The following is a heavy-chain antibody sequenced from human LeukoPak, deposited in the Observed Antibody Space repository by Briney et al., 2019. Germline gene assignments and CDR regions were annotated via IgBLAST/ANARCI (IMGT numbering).Heavy chain of an antibody. V-gene: IGHV4-4*07. Sequence: SETLSLTCTVSGGSISGYYWSWIRQSAGKGLEWIGHIYSTGTNNYNPSLRSRVTLSVDTSKNQFSLKLRSVTAADTAVYYCARVGGNSESYGWFGLWGQGSLVTVSS. D-gene: IGHD4-23*01. CDR1: GGSISGYY. J-gene: IGHJ5*02. CDR3: ARVGGNSESYGWFGL. CDR2: IYSTGTN.